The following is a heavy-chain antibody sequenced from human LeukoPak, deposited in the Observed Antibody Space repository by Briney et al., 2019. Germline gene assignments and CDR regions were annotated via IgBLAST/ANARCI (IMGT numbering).Heavy chain of an antibody. CDR3: ARSSVPDY. J-gene: IGHJ4*02. CDR1: GGSISGYY. Sequence: IPSETLSLTCTVSGGSISGYYWSWIRQPPGKGLEWIGYIHYSGSTSYNPSLKSRVTVSADTSKSQLSLKLSSVTAADTAVYYCARSSVPDYWGQGTLVTVSS. D-gene: IGHD4-17*01. V-gene: IGHV4-59*01. CDR2: IHYSGST.